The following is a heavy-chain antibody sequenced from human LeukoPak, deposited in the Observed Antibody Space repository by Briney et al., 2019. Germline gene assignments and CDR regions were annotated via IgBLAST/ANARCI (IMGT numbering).Heavy chain of an antibody. CDR3: AKASWVSNGDAVL. J-gene: IGHJ4*02. V-gene: IGHV3-23*01. D-gene: IGHD1-1*01. Sequence: QTGGSLRLSCAASGFTFSSYAMSWVRQAPARGLEWVSSLRGDGSTFYADSVKGRFTLSRDESRNTVYFQLNSLRVEDTAVYYCAKASWVSNGDAVLWGQGTPVTVFS. CDR2: LRGDGST. CDR1: GFTFSSYA.